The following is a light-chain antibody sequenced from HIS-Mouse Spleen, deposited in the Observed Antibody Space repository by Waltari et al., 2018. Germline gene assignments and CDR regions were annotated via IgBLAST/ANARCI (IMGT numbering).Light chain of an antibody. CDR1: NIGSKS. Sequence: SYVLTQPPSVSVAPGQTARITCGGNNIGSKSVHWYQQKPGQAPVLVVYDDSDRPSGIPGRFSGSNSGNTATLTISRVEAGDEADYYFQVWDSSSDHWVFGGGTKLTVL. CDR2: DDS. CDR3: QVWDSSSDHWV. V-gene: IGLV3-21*02. J-gene: IGLJ3*02.